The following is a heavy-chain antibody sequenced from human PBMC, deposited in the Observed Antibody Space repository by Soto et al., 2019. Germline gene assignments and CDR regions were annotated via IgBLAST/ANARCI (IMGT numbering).Heavy chain of an antibody. V-gene: IGHV3-23*01. Sequence: EVQLLESGGGLVQPGGSRRLSCAASAFTFSSYAMSWVRQAPGKGLEWVSAISASGGSTYYADSVKGRFTISRDSSENTLYLQMSSLRADDTAVYYCAKGSGNSVYNFDNWGQGTLVTVSS. D-gene: IGHD1-26*01. J-gene: IGHJ4*02. CDR3: AKGSGNSVYNFDN. CDR1: AFTFSSYA. CDR2: ISASGGST.